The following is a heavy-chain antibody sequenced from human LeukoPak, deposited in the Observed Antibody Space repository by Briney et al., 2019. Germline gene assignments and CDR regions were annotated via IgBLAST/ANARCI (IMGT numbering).Heavy chain of an antibody. Sequence: GASVKVSCKASGYTFTGYYMHWVRQAPGQGLEWMGWINPNSGGTNYAQKFQGRVTMTRDTSISTAYMELSRLRADDTAVYYCARGPEYGDYCWDYWGQGTLVTVPS. CDR2: INPNSGGT. D-gene: IGHD4-17*01. CDR1: GYTFTGYY. J-gene: IGHJ4*02. CDR3: ARGPEYGDYCWDY. V-gene: IGHV1-2*02.